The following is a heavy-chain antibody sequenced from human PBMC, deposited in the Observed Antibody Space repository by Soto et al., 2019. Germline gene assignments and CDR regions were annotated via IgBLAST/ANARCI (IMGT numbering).Heavy chain of an antibody. CDR1: GGSISSYY. Sequence: TLSLTCTVSGGSISSYYWSWIWQPPGKGLEWIGYIYYSGSTNYNPSLKSRVTISVDTSKNQFSLKLSSVTAADTAVYYCARDPFGGYDPLMDVWGQGTTVTVSS. CDR3: ARDPFGGYDPLMDV. CDR2: IYYSGST. D-gene: IGHD3-16*01. J-gene: IGHJ6*02. V-gene: IGHV4-59*01.